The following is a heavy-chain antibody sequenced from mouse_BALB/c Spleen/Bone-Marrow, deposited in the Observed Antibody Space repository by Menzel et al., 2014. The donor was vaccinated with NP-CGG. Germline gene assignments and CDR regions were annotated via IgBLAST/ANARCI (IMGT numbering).Heavy chain of an antibody. CDR3: ARELYYFDY. CDR2: IYYSGTI. J-gene: IGHJ2*01. V-gene: IGHV3-5*02. CDR1: GISITTGNYR. Sequence: EVKLVESGPGLVKPSQTVSLPCTVTGISITTGNYRWSWIRQFPGNKLEWIGYIYYSGTITYNPSLTSRTTITRDTSXNQFFLEMNSLTAEDTATYYCARELYYFDYWGQGTTLTVSS.